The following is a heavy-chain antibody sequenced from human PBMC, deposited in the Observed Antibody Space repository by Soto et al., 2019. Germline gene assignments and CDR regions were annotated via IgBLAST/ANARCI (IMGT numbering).Heavy chain of an antibody. Sequence: SETLSLTCTVSGGSISSYYWSWIRQPPGKGLEWIGYIYYSGSTNYNPSLKSRVTISVDTSKNQFSLKLSSVTAADTAVYYCARGSGGSCYPRRCYWFEPWGQGTLVTVSS. D-gene: IGHD2-15*01. CDR3: ARGSGGSCYPRRCYWFEP. J-gene: IGHJ5*02. CDR2: IYYSGST. CDR1: GGSISSYY. V-gene: IGHV4-59*01.